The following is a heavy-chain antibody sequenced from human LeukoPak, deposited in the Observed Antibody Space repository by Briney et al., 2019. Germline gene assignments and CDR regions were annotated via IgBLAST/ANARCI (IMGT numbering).Heavy chain of an antibody. D-gene: IGHD2-21*02. J-gene: IGHJ5*02. CDR2: IRYDGSDK. CDR3: AKGDTS. Sequence: PGGSLRFSCAASGFNFSNYDMHWVRQAPGKGLEWVAFIRYDGSDKYYADSVKGRFTISRDNSKNTLYLQMNSLRTEDTAVYYCAKGDTSWGQGTLVTVSS. V-gene: IGHV3-30*02. CDR1: GFNFSNYD.